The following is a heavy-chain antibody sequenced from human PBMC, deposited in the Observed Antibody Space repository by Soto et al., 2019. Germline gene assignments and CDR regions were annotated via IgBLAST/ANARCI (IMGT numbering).Heavy chain of an antibody. V-gene: IGHV1-8*01. CDR3: ARERSAAGTGWFDP. Sequence: QVQLVQSGAEVKKPGASVKVSCKASGYTFTSYDINWVRQATGQGLEWMGWMNPNSGNTGYAQKFQGRVTMTRNTSISTAYMVLSSLRSEDTAVYYCARERSAAGTGWFDPWGQGTLVTASS. D-gene: IGHD6-13*01. J-gene: IGHJ5*02. CDR2: MNPNSGNT. CDR1: GYTFTSYD.